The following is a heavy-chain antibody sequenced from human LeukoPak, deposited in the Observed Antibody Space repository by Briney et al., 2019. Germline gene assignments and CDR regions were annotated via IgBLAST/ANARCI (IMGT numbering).Heavy chain of an antibody. Sequence: GGSLRLSCAASGFTVSSNYMSWVRQAPGKGLEWVSAISGSGGSTYYADSVKGRFTISRDNSKNTLYLQMNSLRAEDTAVYYCAKEVAVAEVYWGQGTLVTVSS. J-gene: IGHJ4*02. D-gene: IGHD6-19*01. CDR3: AKEVAVAEVY. CDR1: GFTVSSNY. V-gene: IGHV3-23*01. CDR2: ISGSGGST.